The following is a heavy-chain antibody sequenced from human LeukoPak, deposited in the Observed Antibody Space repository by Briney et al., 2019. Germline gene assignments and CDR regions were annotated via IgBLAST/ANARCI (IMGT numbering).Heavy chain of an antibody. CDR3: ARHNQVTVTTSSYSYPMDV. CDR1: GGSVSGYF. V-gene: IGHV4-59*08. D-gene: IGHD4-4*01. CDR2: IHYTGTT. Sequence: SETLSLTCTVSGGSVSGYFWSWIRQPPGKGLEWVAYIHYTGTTDYNPSLKSRLMISVDTSKNQFSLKLSSVTAADTAVYYCARHNQVTVTTSSYSYPMDVWGQGTTVSVSS. J-gene: IGHJ6*02.